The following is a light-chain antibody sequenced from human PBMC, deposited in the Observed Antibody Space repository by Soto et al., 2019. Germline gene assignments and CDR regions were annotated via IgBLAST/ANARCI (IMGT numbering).Light chain of an antibody. CDR3: QQRSNWPPVT. CDR2: DAS. CDR1: QSVSSY. Sequence: DIVLTQSPATLSLSPGERATLSCRASQSVSSYLAWYQQNPGQAPRLLIYDASNRATGIPARFSGSGSGTDYTLTISSLEPEDFAIYYCQQRSNWPPVTFGGGTKVEIK. J-gene: IGKJ4*01. V-gene: IGKV3-11*01.